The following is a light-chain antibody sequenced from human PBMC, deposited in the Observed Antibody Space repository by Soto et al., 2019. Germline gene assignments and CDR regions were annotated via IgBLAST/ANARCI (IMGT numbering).Light chain of an antibody. CDR2: GAS. J-gene: IGKJ3*01. CDR3: QNYNSFSQFT. CDR1: QGISNY. V-gene: IGKV1-27*01. Sequence: DIQMTQSPSSLSASVGDRVTITCRASQGISNYLAWYQQKPGKVPNLLIYGASTLQSGVPSRYSGSGSGTDFTLTISSLQPEDVATYYCQNYNSFSQFTFGPGTKVDIK.